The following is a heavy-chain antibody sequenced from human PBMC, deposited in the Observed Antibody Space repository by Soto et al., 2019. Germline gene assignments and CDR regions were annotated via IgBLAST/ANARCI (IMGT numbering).Heavy chain of an antibody. V-gene: IGHV3-23*01. CDR3: AKDTVWTTPQSPDY. J-gene: IGHJ4*02. D-gene: IGHD2-15*01. CDR2: ISGSGSTT. CDR1: GFTFSSYA. Sequence: GGSLRLSCAASGFTFSSYAMSWVRQAPEKGLEWVSGISGSGSTTYKADSVKGRFSISRDNSKNTLNLQMNSLRVEDTAVYYCAKDTVWTTPQSPDYWGQGTLVTVSS.